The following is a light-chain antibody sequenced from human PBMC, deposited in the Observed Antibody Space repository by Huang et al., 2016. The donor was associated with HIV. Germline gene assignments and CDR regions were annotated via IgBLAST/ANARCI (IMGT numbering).Light chain of an antibody. V-gene: IGKV3-11*01. J-gene: IGKJ1*01. Sequence: EIVLTQSPATLSLSPGEKATLSCRASQSVSSYLAWYQQKPGQSPRLVIYATSNMSAGIPARFSGSWSGTDFTLTISSLEPEDFSVYYCQQRDNWHWPFGQGTNVEIK. CDR2: ATS. CDR3: QQRDNWHWP. CDR1: QSVSSY.